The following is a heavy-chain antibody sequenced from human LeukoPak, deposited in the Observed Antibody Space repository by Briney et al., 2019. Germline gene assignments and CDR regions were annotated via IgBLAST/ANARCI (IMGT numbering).Heavy chain of an antibody. CDR2: INHSGST. V-gene: IGHV4-34*01. J-gene: IGHJ3*02. CDR3: ARHKYSSGWPPEGAFDI. Sequence: SETLSLTCAVYGGSFSGYYWSWIRQPPGKGLEWIGEINHSGSTNYNPSLKSRVTISVDTSKNQFSLKLSSVTAADTAVYYCARHKYSSGWPPEGAFDIWGQGTMVTVSS. D-gene: IGHD6-19*01. CDR1: GGSFSGYY.